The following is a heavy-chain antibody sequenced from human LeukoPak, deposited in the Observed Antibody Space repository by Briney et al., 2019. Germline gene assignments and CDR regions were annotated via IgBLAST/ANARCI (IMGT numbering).Heavy chain of an antibody. Sequence: PSETLSLTCAVYGGSFSGYYWSWIRQPPGKGLEWIGEINHSGSTNYNPSLKSRVTISVDTSKNQFSLKLSSVTAADTAVYYCARCYGDYGCWFDPWGQGTLVTVSS. CDR1: GGSFSGYY. D-gene: IGHD4-17*01. J-gene: IGHJ5*02. CDR2: INHSGST. V-gene: IGHV4-34*01. CDR3: ARCYGDYGCWFDP.